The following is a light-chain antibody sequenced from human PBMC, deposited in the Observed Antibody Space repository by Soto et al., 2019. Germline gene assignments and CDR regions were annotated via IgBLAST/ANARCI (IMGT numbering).Light chain of an antibody. CDR3: AAWDDSLNGNV. Sequence: QSVLTQRPSASGTPGQRVTISCSGSSSNIGSKTVNWYQQLPGTAPKLRIYNNNQRPSGVPDRFSGSKPGTSASLPISALQSEDQDDYYCAAWDDSLNGNVFGTGRQVTVL. J-gene: IGLJ1*01. V-gene: IGLV1-44*01. CDR2: NNN. CDR1: SSNIGSKT.